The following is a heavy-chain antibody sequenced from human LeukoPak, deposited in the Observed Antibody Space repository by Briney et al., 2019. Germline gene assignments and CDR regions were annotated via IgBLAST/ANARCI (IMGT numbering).Heavy chain of an antibody. V-gene: IGHV4-61*02. CDR2: IYTSGST. CDR1: GYSISSGYY. J-gene: IGHJ6*03. CDR3: ARDRPYCSGGSCYSWGYYYYMDV. D-gene: IGHD2-15*01. Sequence: PSETLSLTCTVSGYSISSGYYWGWIRQPAGKGLEWIGRIYTSGSTNYNPSLKSRVTISVDTSKNQFSLKLSSVTAADTAVYYCARDRPYCSGGSCYSWGYYYYMDVWGKGTTVTISS.